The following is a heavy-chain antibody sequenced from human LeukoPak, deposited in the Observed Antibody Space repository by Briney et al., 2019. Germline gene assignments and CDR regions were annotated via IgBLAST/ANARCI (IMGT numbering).Heavy chain of an antibody. Sequence: SSETLSLTCTVSGCSINSNTFSWGWIRQSPGKGLEWIGSIIYSGSTYYNPSLKSRVTISIDTSKSHFSLNLESVTAADTAVYYCATVARGIFPYWGQGTPVTASS. CDR3: ATVARGIFPY. D-gene: IGHD3-10*01. CDR2: IIYSGST. J-gene: IGHJ4*02. CDR1: GCSINSNTFS. V-gene: IGHV4-39*07.